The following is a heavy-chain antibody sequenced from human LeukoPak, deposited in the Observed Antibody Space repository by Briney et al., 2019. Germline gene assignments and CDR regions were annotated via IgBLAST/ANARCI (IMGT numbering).Heavy chain of an antibody. CDR3: ARVKGRFGELSYYFDY. V-gene: IGHV1-2*02. D-gene: IGHD3-10*01. Sequence: ASVKVSCKASGYSFTDHYLHWVRQAPGQGLEWMGWINPNSGGTNYAQKFQGRVTVTRDTSISTAYMELSRLRSDDTAVYYCARVKGRFGELSYYFDYWGQGTLVTVSS. J-gene: IGHJ4*02. CDR2: INPNSGGT. CDR1: GYSFTDHY.